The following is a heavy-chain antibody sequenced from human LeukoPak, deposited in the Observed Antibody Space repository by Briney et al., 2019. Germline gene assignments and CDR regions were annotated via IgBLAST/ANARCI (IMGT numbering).Heavy chain of an antibody. Sequence: GGSLRLSCAASGFTFSDYYMSWIRQAPGKGLEWVSYISSSGSTIYYADSVKGRFTISRDNAKNSLYLQMDSLGAEDSALYYCSRDSSTVVAHIDYWGQGTLVTVSS. V-gene: IGHV3-11*01. CDR2: ISSSGSTI. CDR3: SRDSSTVVAHIDY. J-gene: IGHJ4*02. CDR1: GFTFSDYY. D-gene: IGHD4-23*01.